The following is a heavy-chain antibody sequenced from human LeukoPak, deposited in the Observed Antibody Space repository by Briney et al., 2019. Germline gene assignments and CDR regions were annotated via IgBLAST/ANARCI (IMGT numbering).Heavy chain of an antibody. D-gene: IGHD6-19*01. J-gene: IGHJ6*02. CDR3: ARVSPIAVAGSSYYYAMDV. CDR1: GGSISNYY. Sequence: KSSETLSLTCNVSGGSISNYYWTWIRQPPRKRLEWIGRIYSSGTTPYNPSLKSRVAMSVDTSRNQFSLKLSSVTAADTAVYYCARVSPIAVAGSSYYYAMDVWGQGTTVTVSS. CDR2: IYSSGTT. V-gene: IGHV4-4*07.